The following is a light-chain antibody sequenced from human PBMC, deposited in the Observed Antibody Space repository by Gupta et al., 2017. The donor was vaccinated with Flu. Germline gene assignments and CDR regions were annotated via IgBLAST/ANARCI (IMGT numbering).Light chain of an antibody. CDR3: QQYNSYQYT. CDR2: KAS. Sequence: PPTLSASVGDRVTITCRASQSISSWLAWYQQKPGKAPKLLIYKASSLESGVPSRFSGSGSGTEFTLTISSLQPDDFATYYCQQYNSYQYTFGQGTKLEIK. V-gene: IGKV1-5*03. CDR1: QSISSW. J-gene: IGKJ2*01.